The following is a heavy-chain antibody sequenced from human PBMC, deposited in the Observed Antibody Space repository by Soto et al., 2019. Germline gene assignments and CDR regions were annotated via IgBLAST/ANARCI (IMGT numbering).Heavy chain of an antibody. CDR1: GFTFSSYA. CDR2: ISYDGSNK. Sequence: QVQLVESGGGVVQPGRSLRLSCAASGFTFSSYAMHWVRQAPGKGLEWVAVISYDGSNKYYADSVKGRFTISRDNSKNTLYLQMNSLRAEDTAVYYCARDRLGDSSGWKYYFDYWGQGTLVTVSS. D-gene: IGHD6-19*01. CDR3: ARDRLGDSSGWKYYFDY. J-gene: IGHJ4*02. V-gene: IGHV3-30-3*01.